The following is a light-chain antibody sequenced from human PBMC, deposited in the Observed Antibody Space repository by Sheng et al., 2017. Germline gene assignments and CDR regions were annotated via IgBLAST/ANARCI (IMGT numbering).Light chain of an antibody. CDR2: DAS. J-gene: IGKJ1*01. CDR1: QSVSTT. V-gene: IGKV3-11*01. Sequence: EIVLTQSPATLSLSPGDRATLSCRASQSVSTTLAWYQQKPGQAPRLLIYDASDRATGIPARFTGSGSGTDFTLTISSLEPEDFAVYYCQQYGSSPRTFGQGTNLEI. CDR3: QQYGSSPRT.